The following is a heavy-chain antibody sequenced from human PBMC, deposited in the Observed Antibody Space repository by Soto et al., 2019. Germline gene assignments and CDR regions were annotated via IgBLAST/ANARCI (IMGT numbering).Heavy chain of an antibody. J-gene: IGHJ5*02. D-gene: IGHD3-10*01. CDR3: ARPSTSTRGWFDP. V-gene: IGHV4-39*01. CDR2: IYYSGST. Sequence: QLLESGPGLVKPSETLSLTCTVSGGSISSSSYYWGWIRQPPGKGLEWIGSIYYSGSTYYNPSLKSRVTISVDTSKNQFSLKLSSVTAADTAVYYCARPSTSTRGWFDPWGQGTLVTVSS. CDR1: GGSISSSSYY.